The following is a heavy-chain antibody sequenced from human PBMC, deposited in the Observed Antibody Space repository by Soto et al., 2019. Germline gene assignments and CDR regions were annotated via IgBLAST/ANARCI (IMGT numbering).Heavy chain of an antibody. CDR1: GFTFSSYA. V-gene: IGHV3-30-3*01. J-gene: IGHJ3*02. CDR3: ARDLIAAAGAFDI. CDR2: ISYDGSNK. D-gene: IGHD6-13*01. Sequence: QVQLVESGGGGVQPGRSLRLSCAASGFTFSSYAMHWVRQAPGKGLEWVAVISYDGSNKYYAASVKGRFTISRDNSKNTMYLQMNSLRAEDTAVYYCARDLIAAAGAFDIWGQGTMVTVSS.